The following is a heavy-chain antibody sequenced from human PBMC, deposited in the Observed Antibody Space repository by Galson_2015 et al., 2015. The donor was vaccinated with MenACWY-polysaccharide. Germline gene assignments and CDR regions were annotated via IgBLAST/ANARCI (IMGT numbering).Heavy chain of an antibody. J-gene: IGHJ4*02. CDR1: GFTFSNYA. V-gene: IGHV3-64*01. Sequence: SLRLSCAASGFTFSNYAMHWVRQAPGKGLEYVAVITSNGGRTAYGNSVQGRFTISRDNSKNTLYLQMDNLRAEDTAVYYCAREIAVGYTSSWYSDRWGQGTLVTVSS. D-gene: IGHD6-13*01. CDR3: AREIAVGYTSSWYSDR. CDR2: ITSNGGRT.